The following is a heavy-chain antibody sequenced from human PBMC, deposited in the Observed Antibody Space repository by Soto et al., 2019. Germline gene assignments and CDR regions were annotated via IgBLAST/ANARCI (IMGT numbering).Heavy chain of an antibody. V-gene: IGHV4-34*01. CDR2: INHSGST. Sequence: PSETLSLTCAVYGGSFSGYYWSWIRQPPGKGLEWIGEINHSGSTNYNPSLKSRVTISVDTSKNQFSPKLSSVTAADTAVYYCARSSLIQLFDYWGQGTLVTVSS. CDR3: ARSSLIQLFDY. J-gene: IGHJ4*02. D-gene: IGHD5-18*01. CDR1: GGSFSGYY.